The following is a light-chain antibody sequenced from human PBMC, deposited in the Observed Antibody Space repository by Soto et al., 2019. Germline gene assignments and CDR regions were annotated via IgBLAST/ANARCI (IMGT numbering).Light chain of an antibody. J-gene: IGLJ3*02. V-gene: IGLV2-23*01. CDR2: EGS. CDR3: WSYAGRSTWV. Sequence: QSALTQPASVSGSPGQSITISCTGTSSDVGSYNLVSWYQQHPGKAPKVMIYEGSKRPSGVSNLFSGSKSANTASLTISGLQAEDEADYCCWSYAGRSTWVFGGGTKLTVL. CDR1: SSDVGSYNL.